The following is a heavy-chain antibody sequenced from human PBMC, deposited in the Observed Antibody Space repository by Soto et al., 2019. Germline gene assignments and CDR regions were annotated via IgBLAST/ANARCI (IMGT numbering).Heavy chain of an antibody. CDR1: GFTFSSYS. V-gene: IGHV3-48*02. D-gene: IGHD6-13*01. CDR2: ISSSSSTI. Sequence: GGSLRLSCAASGFTFSSYSMNWVRQAPGKGLEWVSYISSSSSTIYYADSVKGRFTISRDNAKNSLYLQMNSLRDEDTAVYYCARDHSSSWYPYYYYGMDVWGQGTTVTVSS. CDR3: ARDHSSSWYPYYYYGMDV. J-gene: IGHJ6*02.